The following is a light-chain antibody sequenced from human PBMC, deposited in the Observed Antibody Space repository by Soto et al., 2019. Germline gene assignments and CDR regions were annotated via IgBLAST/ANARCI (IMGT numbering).Light chain of an antibody. CDR2: EVN. Sequence: QSALTQPASVSGSPGQSITISCAGSSSDIGANNYVSWYQHFPGKAPKLIIFEVNNRPSGVSNRFSGSTSGNTASLTISGLQPEDEADYYCNSYTRASTHVFGTGTKVTV. CDR3: NSYTRASTHV. J-gene: IGLJ1*01. V-gene: IGLV2-14*01. CDR1: SSDIGANNY.